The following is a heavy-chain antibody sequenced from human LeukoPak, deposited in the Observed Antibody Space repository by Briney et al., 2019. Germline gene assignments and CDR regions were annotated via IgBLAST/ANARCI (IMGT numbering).Heavy chain of an antibody. Sequence: GGSLRLSCAASGFTFSSYGMHWVRQAPGKGLEWVAFIRYDGSNKYYVDSVKGRFTISRDNSKNTLYLQMNSLRAEDTAVYYCARAGSSSSPLDYWGQGTLVTVSS. CDR1: GFTFSSYG. D-gene: IGHD6-6*01. CDR3: ARAGSSSSPLDY. CDR2: IRYDGSNK. J-gene: IGHJ4*02. V-gene: IGHV3-30*02.